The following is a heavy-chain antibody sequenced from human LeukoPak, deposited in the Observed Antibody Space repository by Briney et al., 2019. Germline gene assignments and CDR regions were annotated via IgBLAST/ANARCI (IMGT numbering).Heavy chain of an antibody. CDR3: ARDRAAADP. D-gene: IGHD6-13*01. V-gene: IGHV3-53*01. CDR2: IYTDDTT. CDR1: GFTFSSYA. J-gene: IGHJ5*02. Sequence: PGGSLRLSCAASGFTFSSYAMHWVRQAPGKGLECVSVIYTDDTTYYADSVKGRFTISRDDSKNTLSLQMDSLRAEDTAVYYCARDRAAADPWGQGTLVTVSS.